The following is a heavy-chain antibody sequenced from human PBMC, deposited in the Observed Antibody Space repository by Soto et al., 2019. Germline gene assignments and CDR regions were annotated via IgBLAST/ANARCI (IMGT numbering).Heavy chain of an antibody. CDR1: GGTFSSYA. D-gene: IGHD4-17*01. CDR3: ARDGPDYVPNY. Sequence: ASVKVSCKASGGTFSSYAISWVRQAPGQGLEWMGGIIPIFGTANYAQKFQGRVTITADKSTSTAYMELSSLRSEDTAVYYCARDGPDYVPNYWGQGTLVTVSS. J-gene: IGHJ4*02. V-gene: IGHV1-69*06. CDR2: IIPIFGTA.